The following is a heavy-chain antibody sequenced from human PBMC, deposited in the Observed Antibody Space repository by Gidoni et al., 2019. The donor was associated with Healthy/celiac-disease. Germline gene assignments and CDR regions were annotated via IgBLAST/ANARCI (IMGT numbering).Heavy chain of an antibody. Sequence: EVQLVESGGGLVQPGGSLRLSCAASGFTFSSYSMNWVRQAPGKGLELVSYISSSSTIYYADSVKGRFTISRDNAKNSLYLQMNSLRAEDTAVYYCARVYGEEGWFDPWGQGTLVTVSS. V-gene: IGHV3-48*04. J-gene: IGHJ5*02. CDR2: ISSSSTI. CDR1: GFTFSSYS. D-gene: IGHD4-17*01. CDR3: ARVYGEEGWFDP.